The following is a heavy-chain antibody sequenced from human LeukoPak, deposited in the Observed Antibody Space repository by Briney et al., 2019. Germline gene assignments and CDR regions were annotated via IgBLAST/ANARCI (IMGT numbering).Heavy chain of an antibody. CDR1: GFTVSSNY. CDR3: ARVSAAATKYFDY. CDR2: IYSGGST. V-gene: IGHV3-53*01. J-gene: IGHJ4*02. D-gene: IGHD6-13*01. Sequence: TGGSLRLSCAASGFTVSSNYMSWVRQAPGKGLEWVSVIYSGGSTYYADSVKGRFTISRDNSKNTLYLQMNSLRAEDTAVYYCARVSAAATKYFDYWGQGTLVTVSS.